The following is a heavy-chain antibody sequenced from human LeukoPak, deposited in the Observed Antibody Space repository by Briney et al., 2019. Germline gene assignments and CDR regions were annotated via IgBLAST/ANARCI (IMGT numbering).Heavy chain of an antibody. Sequence: SETLSLTCAVYSGSFSGYYWSWIRQPPGKGLEWIGEINHSGSTNYNPSLKSRVTISVDTSKNQFSLKLSSVTAADTAVYYCARHAGSGVVDPWGQGTLVTVSS. J-gene: IGHJ5*02. CDR2: INHSGST. D-gene: IGHD2-15*01. CDR1: SGSFSGYY. V-gene: IGHV4-34*01. CDR3: ARHAGSGVVDP.